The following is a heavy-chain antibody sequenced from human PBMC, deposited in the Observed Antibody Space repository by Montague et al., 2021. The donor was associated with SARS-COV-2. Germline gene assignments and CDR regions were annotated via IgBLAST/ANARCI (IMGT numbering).Heavy chain of an antibody. V-gene: IGHV3-30*04. CDR3: ARVLGDYGDY. CDR2: ISYDGSNK. D-gene: IGHD4-17*01. CDR1: GFTFSSYA. J-gene: IGHJ4*02. Sequence: SLRLSCAASGFTFSSYAMHWVRQAPGKGLEWVAVISYDGSNKYYAYSVKGRFTISRDNSKNTLYLQMNSLRAEDTAVYYCARVLGDYGDYWGQGTLVTVSS.